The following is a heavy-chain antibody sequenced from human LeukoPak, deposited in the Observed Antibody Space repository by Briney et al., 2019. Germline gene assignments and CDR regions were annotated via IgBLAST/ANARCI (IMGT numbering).Heavy chain of an antibody. V-gene: IGHV3-23*01. D-gene: IGHD3-3*01. CDR2: ISGSGGST. J-gene: IGHJ3*02. CDR1: GFTFSSYD. CDR3: AKDIITIFGVATSIWDAFDI. Sequence: PGGSLRLSCAASGFTFSSYDMSWVRQAPGKGLEWVTAISGSGGSTYYADSVKGRFTISRDNSKNTLYLQMNSLRAEDTAVYYCAKDIITIFGVATSIWDAFDIWGQATMVTVSS.